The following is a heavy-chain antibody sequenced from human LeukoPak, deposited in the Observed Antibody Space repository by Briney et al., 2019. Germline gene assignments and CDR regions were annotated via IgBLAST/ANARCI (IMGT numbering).Heavy chain of an antibody. CDR2: IYYSGRT. D-gene: IGHD3-22*01. CDR3: ARRRYYDGSGYLE. CDR1: GDSISRSDSY. J-gene: IGHJ1*01. V-gene: IGHV4-39*01. Sequence: PSETLSLTCSLSGDSISRSDSYWDWIRQAPGKGLEWIGTIYYSGRTYYSPTLQSRPTLSVDRSNNQFSLNLRSVTAADTAVYYCARRRYYDGSGYLEWGQGTLLSVSS.